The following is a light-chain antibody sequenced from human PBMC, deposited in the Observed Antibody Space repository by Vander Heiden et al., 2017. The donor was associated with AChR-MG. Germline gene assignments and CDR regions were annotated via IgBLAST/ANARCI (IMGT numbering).Light chain of an antibody. CDR1: SSDVGGYNY. J-gene: IGLJ2*01. CDR3: CSYAGSYTVV. CDR2: DVS. V-gene: IGLV2-11*01. Sequence: SALTQPRSGSGSPGPSVTISCTGTSSDVGGYNYVAWDQQHPGKAPKLMIYDVSKRPSGVPDRYSGSKAGNTASLTISGLQAEYEADYYCCSYAGSYTVVFGGGTKLTVL.